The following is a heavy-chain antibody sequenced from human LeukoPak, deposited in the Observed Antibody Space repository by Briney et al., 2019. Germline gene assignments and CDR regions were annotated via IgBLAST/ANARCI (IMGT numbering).Heavy chain of an antibody. Sequence: SETLSLTCTVSGGSISSSSYYWGWIRQPPGKGLEWIGSIYYSGSTYYNPSLTSRVTISLDTSKNQFSLKLNSVTAADTAVYYCAGESSSWYGRAFDYWGQGTLVTVSS. CDR3: AGESSSWYGRAFDY. V-gene: IGHV4-39*07. J-gene: IGHJ4*02. D-gene: IGHD6-13*01. CDR2: IYYSGST. CDR1: GGSISSSSYY.